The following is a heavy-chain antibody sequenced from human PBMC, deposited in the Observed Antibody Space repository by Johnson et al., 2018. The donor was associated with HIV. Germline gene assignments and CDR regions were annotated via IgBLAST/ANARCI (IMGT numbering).Heavy chain of an antibody. D-gene: IGHD5-24*01. J-gene: IGHJ3*02. CDR2: ISGSGGST. V-gene: IGHV3-23*04. Sequence: VQLVEPGGGLVQPGGSLRLSCGASGFIFSNYAMSWVRQAPGKGLEWVSGISGSGGSTYYADSVKGRFTISRDNSRNALYLQMNSLRAEDTAVFYCARDQFGTITTGGDGAFDIWGQGTMVTVSS. CDR3: ARDQFGTITTGGDGAFDI. CDR1: GFIFSNYA.